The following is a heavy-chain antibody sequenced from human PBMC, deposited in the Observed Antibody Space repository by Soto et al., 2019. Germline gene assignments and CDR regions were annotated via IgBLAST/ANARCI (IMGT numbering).Heavy chain of an antibody. CDR3: ARDGYCSSTSCYFWFDP. CDR2: INPNSGGT. CDR1: GYTFTGYY. V-gene: IGHV1-2*02. J-gene: IGHJ5*02. Sequence: GASVKVSCKASGYTFTGYYMHWVRQAPGQGLEWMGWINPNSGGTNYAQKFQGRVTMTRDTSISTAYMELSRLRSDDTAVYYCARDGYCSSTSCYFWFDPWGQGTLVTVS. D-gene: IGHD2-2*03.